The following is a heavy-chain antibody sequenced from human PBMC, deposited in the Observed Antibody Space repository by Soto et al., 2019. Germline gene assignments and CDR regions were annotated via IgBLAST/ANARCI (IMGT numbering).Heavy chain of an antibody. D-gene: IGHD3-10*01. CDR3: ARGDGSGSPWKDYGMDV. J-gene: IGHJ6*02. V-gene: IGHV4-59*08. Sequence: SETLSLTCTVSGGSISSYYWSWIRQPPGKGLEWIGYIYYSGSTNYNPSLKSRVTISVDTSKNQFSLKLSSVTAADTAVYYCARGDGSGSPWKDYGMDVWGQGTTVTVSS. CDR2: IYYSGST. CDR1: GGSISSYY.